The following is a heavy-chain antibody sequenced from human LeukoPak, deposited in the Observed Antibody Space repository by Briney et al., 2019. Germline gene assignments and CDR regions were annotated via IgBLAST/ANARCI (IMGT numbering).Heavy chain of an antibody. CDR1: GYTFTSYA. D-gene: IGHD6-19*01. CDR3: ARELYIAVAGIGFDP. Sequence: GASVTVSCKASGYTFTSYAMHWVRQAPGQRLEWMGWINAGNGNTKYSQKFQGRVTITRDTSASTAYMELSSLRSEDTAVYYCARELYIAVAGIGFDPWGQGTLVTVSS. V-gene: IGHV1-3*01. J-gene: IGHJ5*02. CDR2: INAGNGNT.